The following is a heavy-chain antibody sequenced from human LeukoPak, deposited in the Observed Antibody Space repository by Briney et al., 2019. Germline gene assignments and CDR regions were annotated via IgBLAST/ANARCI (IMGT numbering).Heavy chain of an antibody. CDR3: ARAYCSSTSCYVDWFDP. D-gene: IGHD2-2*01. J-gene: IGHJ5*02. V-gene: IGHV1-18*01. Sequence: ASVKVSCKASGGTFSSYAISWVRQAPGQGLEWMGWISAYNGNTNYAQKLQGRVTMTTDTSTSTAYMELRSLRSDDTAVYYCARAYCSSTSCYVDWFDPWGQGTLVTVSS. CDR1: GGTFSSYA. CDR2: ISAYNGNT.